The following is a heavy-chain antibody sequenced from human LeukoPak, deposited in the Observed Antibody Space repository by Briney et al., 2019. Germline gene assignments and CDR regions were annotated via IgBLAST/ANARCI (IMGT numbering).Heavy chain of an antibody. Sequence: GASVKVSCKASGGTFSSYAISWVRQAPGQGLEWMGGIIPIFGTANYAQKFQGRVTITADKSTSTAYMELSSLRSEDTAVYYCAREGVHDYGDYGGIFDYWGQGTPVTVSS. CDR2: IIPIFGTA. V-gene: IGHV1-69*06. D-gene: IGHD4-17*01. CDR3: AREGVHDYGDYGGIFDY. CDR1: GGTFSSYA. J-gene: IGHJ4*02.